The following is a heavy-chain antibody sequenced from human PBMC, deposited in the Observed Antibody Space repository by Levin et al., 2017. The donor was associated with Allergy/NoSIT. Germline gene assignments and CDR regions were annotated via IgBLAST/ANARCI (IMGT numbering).Heavy chain of an antibody. CDR3: AREGDSSGYYEGANDAFDI. J-gene: IGHJ3*02. Sequence: PGGSLRLSCAASGFTFSSYWMSWVRQAPGKGLEWVANIKQDGSEKYYVDSVKGRFTISRDNAKNSLYLQMNSLRAEDTAVYYCAREGDSSGYYEGANDAFDIWGQGTMVTVSS. V-gene: IGHV3-7*01. D-gene: IGHD3-22*01. CDR2: IKQDGSEK. CDR1: GFTFSSYW.